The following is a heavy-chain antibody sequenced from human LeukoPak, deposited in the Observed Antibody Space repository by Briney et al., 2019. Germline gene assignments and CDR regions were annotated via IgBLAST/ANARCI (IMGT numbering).Heavy chain of an antibody. D-gene: IGHD6-19*01. CDR3: AKGTGDIAVAGTADY. Sequence: GGSLRLSCAASGFTFSSYAMTWVRQAPGKGLEWVSTISSSGYSTYYADSVKGRFTISRDNSKNTLYLQMNSLRAEDTAVYYCAKGTGDIAVAGTADYWGQGTLVTVSS. CDR2: ISSSGYST. V-gene: IGHV3-23*01. J-gene: IGHJ4*02. CDR1: GFTFSSYA.